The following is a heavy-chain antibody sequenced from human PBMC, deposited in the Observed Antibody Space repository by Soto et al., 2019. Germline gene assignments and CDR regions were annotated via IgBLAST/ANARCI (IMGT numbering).Heavy chain of an antibody. CDR1: GGSISSYD. Sequence: QVQLQESGPGLVKPSETLSLTCTVSGGSISSYDWIWIRQPPGKGLKWIGYIYYSGSTNYSPSLKSRVTIAVDTSMNQFSLKLSSVTAADTAVYYCARDAYYYDSSGYHAFDIWGQGTMVTVSS. V-gene: IGHV4-59*01. J-gene: IGHJ3*02. CDR3: ARDAYYYDSSGYHAFDI. CDR2: IYYSGST. D-gene: IGHD3-22*01.